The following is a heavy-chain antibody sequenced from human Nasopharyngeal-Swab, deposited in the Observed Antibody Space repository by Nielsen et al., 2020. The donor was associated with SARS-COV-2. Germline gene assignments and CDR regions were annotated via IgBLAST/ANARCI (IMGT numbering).Heavy chain of an antibody. CDR2: IYYSGST. CDR1: GGSISSSSYY. D-gene: IGHD3-22*01. CDR3: ARAGLYYYDSSGYYEDAFDI. V-gene: IGHV4-39*07. Sequence: SETLSLTCTVSGGSISSSSYYWGWIRQPTGKGLEWIGSIYYSGSTYYNPSLKSRVTISVDTSKNQFSLKLSSVTAADTAVYYCARAGLYYYDSSGYYEDAFDIWGQGTMVTVSS. J-gene: IGHJ3*02.